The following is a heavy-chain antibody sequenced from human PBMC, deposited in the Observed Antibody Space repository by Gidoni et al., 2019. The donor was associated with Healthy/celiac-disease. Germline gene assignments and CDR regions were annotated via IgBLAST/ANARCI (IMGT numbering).Heavy chain of an antibody. CDR1: GVTFSSYA. J-gene: IGHJ4*02. V-gene: IGHV3-23*01. CDR2: ISGSGGST. CDR3: AKDQRAAAGTGYFDY. D-gene: IGHD6-13*01. Sequence: EVHLLESGGGLVQPGGSLRLSCAASGVTFSSYAMSGVRQSPGKGLEWVLAISGSGGSTYYADSVKGRFTISRDNSKNTLYLQMNSLRAEDTAVYYCAKDQRAAAGTGYFDYWGQGTLVTVSS.